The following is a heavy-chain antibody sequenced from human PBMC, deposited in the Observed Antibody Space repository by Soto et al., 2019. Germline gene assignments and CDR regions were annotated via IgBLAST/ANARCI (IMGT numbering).Heavy chain of an antibody. V-gene: IGHV3-23*01. CDR1: GFSFSSYA. J-gene: IGHJ4*02. CDR3: ARAEDIVVVVADIGYYDY. D-gene: IGHD2-15*01. Sequence: GGSLRLSCAASGFSFSSYAMSWVRRAPGKGLEWVSAISGSGGSTYYADSVKGRFTISRDNSKNTLYLQMNSLRAEDTAVYYCARAEDIVVVVADIGYYDYWGQGTLVTVSS. CDR2: ISGSGGST.